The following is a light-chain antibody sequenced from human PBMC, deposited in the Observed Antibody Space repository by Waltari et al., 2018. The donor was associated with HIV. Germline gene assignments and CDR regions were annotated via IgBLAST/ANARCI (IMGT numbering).Light chain of an antibody. V-gene: IGLV3-1*01. CDR2: QDS. Sequence: SYELTQPPSVSVSPGQTASITCSGDKLGDKYACWYQQKPGQSPVLVIYQDSKRPSGIPGRFSGSNSGNTATLTIGGNQAKDEADYYGQAWDSSSVVFGGGTKLTVL. J-gene: IGLJ2*01. CDR3: QAWDSSSVV. CDR1: KLGDKY.